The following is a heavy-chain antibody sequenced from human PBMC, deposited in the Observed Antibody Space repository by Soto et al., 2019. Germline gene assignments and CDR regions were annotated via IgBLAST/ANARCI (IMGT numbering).Heavy chain of an antibody. D-gene: IGHD3-16*01. Sequence: QVQLVESGGGVVQPGRSLRLSCAASGFTFSSYAMHWVRRAPGKGLEWMAVMSYDGSNKYYADSVKGRFTISRDNSKDSLFLQMTSLGHEDTALYYCARDGGAYWGQGTLVIVSS. CDR2: MSYDGSNK. CDR3: ARDGGAY. V-gene: IGHV3-30-3*01. CDR1: GFTFSSYA. J-gene: IGHJ4*02.